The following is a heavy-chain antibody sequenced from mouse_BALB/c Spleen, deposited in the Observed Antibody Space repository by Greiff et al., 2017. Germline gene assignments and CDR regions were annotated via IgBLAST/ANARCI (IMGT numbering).Heavy chain of an antibody. CDR3: ASYCDWYFDV. CDR2: ISYSGST. D-gene: IGHD1-1*01. V-gene: IGHV3-2*02. Sequence: EVQLQQSGPGLVKPSQSLSLTCTVTGYSITSDYAWNWIRQFPGNKLEWMGYISYSGSTSYNPSLKSRISITRDTSKNQFFLQLNSVTTEDTATYYCASYCDWYFDVWGAGTTVTVSS. CDR1: GYSITSDYA. J-gene: IGHJ1*01.